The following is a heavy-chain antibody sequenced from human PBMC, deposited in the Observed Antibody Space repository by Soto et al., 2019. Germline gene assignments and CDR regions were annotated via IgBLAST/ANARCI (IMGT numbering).Heavy chain of an antibody. CDR1: GFTFSSYG. CDR2: TSYDGSNK. D-gene: IGHD5-12*01. CDR3: AKEREEMATQYGMDV. Sequence: GGSLRLSCAASGFTFSSYGMHWVRQAPGKGLEWVAVTSYDGSNKYYADSVKGRFTISRDNSKNTLYLQMNSLRAEDTAVYYCAKEREEMATQYGMDVWGQGTTVTVSS. J-gene: IGHJ6*02. V-gene: IGHV3-30*18.